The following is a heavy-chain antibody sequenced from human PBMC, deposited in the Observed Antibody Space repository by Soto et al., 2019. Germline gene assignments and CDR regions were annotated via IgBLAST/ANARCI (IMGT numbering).Heavy chain of an antibody. D-gene: IGHD6-19*01. Sequence: QVQLQESGPGLVKPSETLSLTCTVSGGSISSYYWSWIRQPPGKGLEWIGYIYYSGNTNYNPSLKSRVTISVDTSKNQFSLKLSSVTAAETAVYYCARGVGGAGSAFDIWGQGTMVTVSS. CDR2: IYYSGNT. CDR3: ARGVGGAGSAFDI. J-gene: IGHJ3*02. CDR1: GGSISSYY. V-gene: IGHV4-59*01.